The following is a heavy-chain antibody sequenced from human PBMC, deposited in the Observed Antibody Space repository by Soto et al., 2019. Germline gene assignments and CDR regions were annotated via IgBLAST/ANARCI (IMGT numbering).Heavy chain of an antibody. CDR1: GGSFSGYY. D-gene: IGHD5-12*01. V-gene: IGHV4-34*01. CDR3: ARGGGSGYDDAFDI. Sequence: PSETVSLTCAVDGGSFSGYYWSWIRQPPGKGLEWIGEINHSGSTNYNPSLKSRVTISVDTSKNQFSLKLSSVTAADTAVYYCARGGGSGYDDAFDIWGQGTMVTVSS. J-gene: IGHJ3*02. CDR2: INHSGST.